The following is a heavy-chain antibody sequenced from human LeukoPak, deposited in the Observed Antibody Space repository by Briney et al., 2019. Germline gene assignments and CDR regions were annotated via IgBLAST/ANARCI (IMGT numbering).Heavy chain of an antibody. D-gene: IGHD4-17*01. V-gene: IGHV3-7*01. CDR1: GFTFSSSW. CDR3: AREYYGVVPLDAFDI. J-gene: IGHJ3*02. CDR2: IKEDGREK. Sequence: GGSLRLSCATSGFTFSSSWMSWVRQAPGKGLECVANIKEDGREKYYVDSVKGRFTISRDNAKNSLYLQMSSLRAEDTAVYYCAREYYGVVPLDAFDIWGQGTMVTVSS.